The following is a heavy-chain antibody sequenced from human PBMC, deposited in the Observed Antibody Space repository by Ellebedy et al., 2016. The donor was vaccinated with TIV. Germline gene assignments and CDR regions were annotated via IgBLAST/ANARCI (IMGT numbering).Heavy chain of an antibody. J-gene: IGHJ4*02. CDR1: GFTFSDHY. CDR3: VRGFHGFDS. Sequence: GESLKISCAVSGFTFSDHYMDWVRQAPGKGLEWIARSRNKANSHTTEYAASVKGRFTISRDESKNSLNLQMNSRRTEDAAVYYCVRGFHGFDSWGQGTLVTVSS. CDR2: SRNKANSHTT. V-gene: IGHV3-72*01.